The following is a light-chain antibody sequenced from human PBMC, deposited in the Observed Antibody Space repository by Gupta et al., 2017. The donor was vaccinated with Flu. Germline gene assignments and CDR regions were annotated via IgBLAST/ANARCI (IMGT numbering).Light chain of an antibody. Sequence: SLTISCTGNSSDVGGYKYVSWYQQHPGKAPKLMIYEVSKRPSGVPDRFSGSKSGNTASLTVSGLQAEDEADYYCSSYAGSNSWVFGGGTKLTVL. CDR3: SSYAGSNSWV. CDR1: SSDVGGYKY. V-gene: IGLV2-8*01. J-gene: IGLJ3*02. CDR2: EVS.